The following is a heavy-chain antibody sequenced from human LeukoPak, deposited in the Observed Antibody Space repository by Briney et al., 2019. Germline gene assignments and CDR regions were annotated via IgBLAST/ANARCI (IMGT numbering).Heavy chain of an antibody. V-gene: IGHV4-38-2*02. J-gene: IGHJ5*02. CDR3: ARDRVLYNWFDP. D-gene: IGHD2-8*02. CDR1: GGSISSYY. Sequence: SETLSLTCTVSGGSISSYYWGWIRQPPGKGLEWIGSIYHSGSTYYNPSLKSRVTISVDTSKNQFSLKLSSVTAADTAVYYCARDRVLYNWFDPWGQGILVTVSS. CDR2: IYHSGST.